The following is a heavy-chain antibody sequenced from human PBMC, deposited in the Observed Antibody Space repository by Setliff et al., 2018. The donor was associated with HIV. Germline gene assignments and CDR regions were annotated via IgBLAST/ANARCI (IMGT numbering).Heavy chain of an antibody. J-gene: IGHJ2*01. CDR3: ARLSSGYKNWYFDL. Sequence: SETLSLTCTVSGGSISSSSYYWGWIRHSPGKGPEWIGSVYYSGNTYNNPSLKSRVTISVDTSKNQFSLKLSSVTAADTAVYYCARLSSGYKNWYFDLWGRGTLVTVS. D-gene: IGHD3-22*01. CDR1: GGSISSSSYY. CDR2: VYYSGNT. V-gene: IGHV4-39*01.